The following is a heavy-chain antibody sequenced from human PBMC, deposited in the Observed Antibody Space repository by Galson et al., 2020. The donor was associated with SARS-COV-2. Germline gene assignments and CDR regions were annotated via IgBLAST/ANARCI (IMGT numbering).Heavy chain of an antibody. V-gene: IGHV4-34*01. J-gene: IGHJ4*02. Sequence: SETLSLTCAVNGGSFSEYYWTWIRQPPGKGLEWIGKINHRGSTTYNPSLKSRVTISVDTSKNQCSLTLKSVTAADTAVYYCARGALGIAFVVMIATFPPKYYFDSWGQGTLVTVAS. CDR1: GGSFSEYY. CDR3: ARGALGIAFVVMIATFPPKYYFDS. CDR2: INHRGST. D-gene: IGHD2-21*01.